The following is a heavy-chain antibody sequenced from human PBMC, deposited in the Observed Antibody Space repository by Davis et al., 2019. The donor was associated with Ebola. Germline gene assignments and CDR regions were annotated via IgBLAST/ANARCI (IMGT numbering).Heavy chain of an antibody. CDR1: GFTFSSYG. CDR2: IWFDGSNK. D-gene: IGHD1-26*01. CDR3: ARPYSGSYQFDY. V-gene: IGHV3-33*01. Sequence: GESLKISCAASGFTFSSYGMHWVRQAPGKGLEWVAFIWFDGSNKNYADSVKGRFTISGDNSKNTLYLQMNSLRAEDTAVYYCARPYSGSYQFDYWGQGTLVTVSS. J-gene: IGHJ4*02.